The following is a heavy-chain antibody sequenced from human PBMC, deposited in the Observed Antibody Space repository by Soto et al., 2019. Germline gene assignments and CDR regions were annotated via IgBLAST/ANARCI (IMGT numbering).Heavy chain of an antibody. CDR1: GGTFSSYA. CDR3: ARGWYSSGWYGY. Sequence: ASVKVSCQASGGTFSSYAIRWVRQAPGQGLEWMGWIIPIFGTANYAQKCQGRVTVTADESTSTAYMELSSLRSEDTAVYYCARGWYSSGWYGYWGQGTLVTVSS. D-gene: IGHD6-19*01. CDR2: IIPIFGTA. J-gene: IGHJ4*02. V-gene: IGHV1-69*13.